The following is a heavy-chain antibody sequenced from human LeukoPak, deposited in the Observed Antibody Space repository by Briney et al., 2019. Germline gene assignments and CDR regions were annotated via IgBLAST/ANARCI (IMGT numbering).Heavy chain of an antibody. CDR2: ISAYNGNT. CDR1: GYLFTSYG. V-gene: IGHV1-18*01. J-gene: IGHJ6*02. D-gene: IGHD2-15*01. CDR3: ARWYCGGGSCYSYYYGMDG. Sequence: GASVKLSCKASGYLFTSYGISWVRQAPGQGLEWMGWISAYNGNTKYVQKFQGRVTMTTDSSTRTAFMELRSLTSDDTAVYYCARWYCGGGSCYSYYYGMDGWGQGTTVTV.